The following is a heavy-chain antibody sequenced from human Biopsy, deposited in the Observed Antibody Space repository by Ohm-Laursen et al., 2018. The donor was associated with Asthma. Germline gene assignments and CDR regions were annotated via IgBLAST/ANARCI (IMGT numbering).Heavy chain of an antibody. D-gene: IGHD3-9*01. Sequence: ASVKVSCKTSGYTFNSAGITWVRQAPGQGLEWMGWISVYNGNTKVAQKLQDRVTMITDTSTSTAYMDLSSLRSEDTAVHYCARTYYDFLTGQVKDGFDMWGQGTMVTVAS. CDR1: GYTFNSAG. CDR2: ISVYNGNT. CDR3: ARTYYDFLTGQVKDGFDM. J-gene: IGHJ3*02. V-gene: IGHV1-18*01.